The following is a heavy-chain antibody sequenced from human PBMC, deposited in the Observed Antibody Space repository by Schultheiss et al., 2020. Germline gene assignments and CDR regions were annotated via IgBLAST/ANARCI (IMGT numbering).Heavy chain of an antibody. Sequence: GGSLRLSCAASGFTFSNYIMNWVRQAPGKGLEWVSYISDSSSTIYYADSVKGRFTISRDNAKNSLYLQMNSLRAEDTAVYYCARSRGDYGRAFDIWGQGTMVTVSS. J-gene: IGHJ3*02. D-gene: IGHD4-17*01. CDR3: ARSRGDYGRAFDI. V-gene: IGHV3-48*01. CDR1: GFTFSNYI. CDR2: ISDSSSTI.